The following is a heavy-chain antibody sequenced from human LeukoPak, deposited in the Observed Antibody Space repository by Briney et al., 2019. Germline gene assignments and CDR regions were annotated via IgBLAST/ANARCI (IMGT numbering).Heavy chain of an antibody. CDR1: GFIFRNYW. J-gene: IGHJ4*02. CDR3: AITGGPTVTAFDL. V-gene: IGHV3-7*02. D-gene: IGHD4-17*01. Sequence: PGGSLRLSCVASGFIFRNYWMSWVRQAPGKGLEWVANINHDGGDKNYVDSVKGRFTISRDNAKSSLYLQMNSLRVEDTAVYHCAITGGPTVTAFDLWGQGILVTVSS. CDR2: INHDGGDK.